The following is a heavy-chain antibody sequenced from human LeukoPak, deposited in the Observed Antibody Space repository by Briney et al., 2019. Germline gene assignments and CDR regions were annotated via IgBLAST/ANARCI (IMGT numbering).Heavy chain of an antibody. D-gene: IGHD5-12*01. CDR2: IYYSGST. Sequence: SETLSLTCTVSGGSISSYYWSWIRQRPGKGLEWIGYIYYSGSTNYNPSLKSRVTISVDTSKNQFSLKLSSVTAADTAVYYCARDATYSGYDERAFDIWGQGTMVTVSS. CDR3: ARDATYSGYDERAFDI. CDR1: GGSISSYY. J-gene: IGHJ3*02. V-gene: IGHV4-59*01.